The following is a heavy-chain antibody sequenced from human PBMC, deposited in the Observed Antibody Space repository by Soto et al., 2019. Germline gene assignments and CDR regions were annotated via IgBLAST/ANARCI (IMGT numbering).Heavy chain of an antibody. Sequence: GGSLRLSCAASGFTFSSYSMNWVRQAPGKGLEWVSSISSSSSYIYYADSVKGRFTISRDNAKNSLYLQMNSLRAEDTAVYYCASTYSGYAHSYYWGQGTLVTVSS. V-gene: IGHV3-21*01. CDR1: GFTFSSYS. CDR3: ASTYSGYAHSYY. J-gene: IGHJ4*02. CDR2: ISSSSSYI. D-gene: IGHD2-2*01.